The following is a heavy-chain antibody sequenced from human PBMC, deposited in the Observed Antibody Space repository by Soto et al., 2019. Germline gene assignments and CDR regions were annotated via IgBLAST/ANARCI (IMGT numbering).Heavy chain of an antibody. D-gene: IGHD3-22*01. CDR3: VRDPMIVVNYGLDV. V-gene: IGHV4-38-2*02. CDR2: IYHNRKT. Sequence: SETLSLTCSVSGEYISSGYYWGWIRQHPGRGLEGIGGIYHNRKTYYNPSLNNRVTISVDTSTNQLSPQMLTVTAADTALDYYVRDPMIVVNYGLDVWGQGTTVTVSS. J-gene: IGHJ6*02. CDR1: GEYISSGYY.